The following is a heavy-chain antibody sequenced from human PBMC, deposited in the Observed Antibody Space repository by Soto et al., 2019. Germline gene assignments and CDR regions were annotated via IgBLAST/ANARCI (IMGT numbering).Heavy chain of an antibody. D-gene: IGHD2-21*02. CDR3: ARRRYCGVDCYNKFYYGMDV. J-gene: IGHJ6*02. CDR1: GSTFSSYT. CDR2: IIPVLGVP. Sequence: QVQLVQSGAEVRKPGSSVEVSCMASGSTFSSYTVNWVRQAPGQGLEWIGRIIPVLGVPHYARRFQGRVTITADRSRKTAYMELTSLTSEATAVYYCARRRYCGVDCYNKFYYGMDVWGQGTTVTVSS. V-gene: IGHV1-69*02.